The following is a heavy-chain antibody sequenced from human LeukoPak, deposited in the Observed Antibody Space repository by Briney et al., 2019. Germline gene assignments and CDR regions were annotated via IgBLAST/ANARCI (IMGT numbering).Heavy chain of an antibody. D-gene: IGHD3-10*01. Sequence: GASVKVSCKASGYTFTGYYMQWVRQAPGQGLEWMGWINTNTGNPTYAQGFTGRFVFSLDTSVSTAYLQISSLKAEDTAVYYCARVIREKEDWFDPWGQGTLVTVSS. CDR3: ARVIREKEDWFDP. CDR2: INTNTGNP. V-gene: IGHV7-4-1*02. CDR1: GYTFTGYY. J-gene: IGHJ5*02.